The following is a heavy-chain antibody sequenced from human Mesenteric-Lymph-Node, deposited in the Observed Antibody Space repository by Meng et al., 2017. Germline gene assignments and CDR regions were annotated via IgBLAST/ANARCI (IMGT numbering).Heavy chain of an antibody. CDR2: ISSSSSYI. J-gene: IGHJ4*02. V-gene: IGHV3-21*01. CDR1: GFTFSSYS. Sequence: ESLKISCAASGFTFSSYSMNWVRQAPGKGLEWVSSISSSSSYIYYADSVKGRFTISRDNAKNSLYLQMNSLRAEDTAVYYCAREKAFDYWGQGTLVTVSS. CDR3: AREKAFDY.